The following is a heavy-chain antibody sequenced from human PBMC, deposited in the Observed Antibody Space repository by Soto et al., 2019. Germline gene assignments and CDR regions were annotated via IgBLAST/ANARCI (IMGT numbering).Heavy chain of an antibody. CDR3: ARDKGYCSETSYPGFGY. CDR1: GGTFSSYA. D-gene: IGHD2-15*01. V-gene: IGHV1-69*13. Sequence: GAPVKVSCKASGGTFSSYAISWVRQAPGQGPEWMGGIIPIFGTANYAQKFQGRVTITADESTSTAYMELSSLRSEDTAVYYCARDKGYCSETSYPGFGYWGEGTLVTVS. J-gene: IGHJ4*02. CDR2: IIPIFGTA.